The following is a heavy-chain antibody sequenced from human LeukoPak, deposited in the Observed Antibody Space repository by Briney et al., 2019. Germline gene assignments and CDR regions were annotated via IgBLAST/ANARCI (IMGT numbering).Heavy chain of an antibody. Sequence: SETLSLTCTVSSASIRSSNYYWGCIRQPTGKGLEWIGSIYYNGNTYYNPSLKSRVTISVDTSKNQFSLKLSSVTAADTAVYYCAATYSSSWYLKLYYFDYWGQGTLVTVSS. CDR1: SASIRSSNYY. CDR2: IYYNGNT. V-gene: IGHV4-39*07. J-gene: IGHJ4*02. CDR3: AATYSSSWYLKLYYFDY. D-gene: IGHD6-13*01.